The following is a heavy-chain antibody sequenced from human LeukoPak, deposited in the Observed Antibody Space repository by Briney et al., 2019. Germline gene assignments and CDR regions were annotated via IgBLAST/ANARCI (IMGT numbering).Heavy chain of an antibody. CDR1: GGSISSYY. CDR2: IYTSGST. J-gene: IGHJ4*02. D-gene: IGHD2-21*02. V-gene: IGHV4-4*07. CDR3: ARGPYCGGDCYFAY. Sequence: SETLSLTCTVSGGSISSYYWSWIRQPAGKGLEWIGRIYTSGSTYYNPSLKSRVTMSVDTSKNQFSLKLSSVTAADTAVYFCARGPYCGGDCYFAYWGQGTLVTVSS.